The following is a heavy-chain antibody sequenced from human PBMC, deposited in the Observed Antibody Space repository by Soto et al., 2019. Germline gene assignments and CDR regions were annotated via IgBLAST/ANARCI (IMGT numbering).Heavy chain of an antibody. Sequence: PSETLSLTCSVSGGSINSDGYYWSWIRQHPGKGLEWIGYIDFSGSTYYSVSLKSRVTVSVDTSKNQFSLKLSSVTAADTAVYYCARRGSGSYIFDFWGQG. CDR3: ARRGSGSYIFDF. V-gene: IGHV4-31*03. J-gene: IGHJ4*02. CDR2: IDFSGST. D-gene: IGHD3-10*01. CDR1: GGSINSDGYY.